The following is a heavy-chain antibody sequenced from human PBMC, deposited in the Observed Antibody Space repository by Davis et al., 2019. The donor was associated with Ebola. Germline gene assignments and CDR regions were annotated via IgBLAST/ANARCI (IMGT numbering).Heavy chain of an antibody. D-gene: IGHD2-8*01. Sequence: GGSLRLSCQASGFTFSSYGMHWVRQAPGKGLEWVARIHHDETKKDYAGSVRGRFTIFRDHSKNTLYVQMNSLRVEDTAIYYCTRDQTTYASATTYYFDSWGQGTLVTVSS. V-gene: IGHV3-30*02. CDR3: TRDQTTYASATTYYFDS. J-gene: IGHJ4*02. CDR2: IHHDETKK. CDR1: GFTFSSYG.